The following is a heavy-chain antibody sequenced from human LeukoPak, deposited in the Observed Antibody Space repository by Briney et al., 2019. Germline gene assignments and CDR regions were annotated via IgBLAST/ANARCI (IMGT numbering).Heavy chain of an antibody. D-gene: IGHD3-10*01. J-gene: IGHJ3*02. Sequence: SGGSLRLSCAASGFTFSSYWMSWVRQAPGKGLEWVANIKQDGSEKYYVDSVKGRFTIPRDNAKNSLYLQMNSLRAEDTAVYYCARGPHITMVRGVSDAFDIWGQGTMVTVSS. V-gene: IGHV3-7*03. CDR2: IKQDGSEK. CDR1: GFTFSSYW. CDR3: ARGPHITMVRGVSDAFDI.